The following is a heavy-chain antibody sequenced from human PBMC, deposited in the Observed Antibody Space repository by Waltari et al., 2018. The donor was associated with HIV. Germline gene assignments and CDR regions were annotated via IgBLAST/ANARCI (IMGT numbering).Heavy chain of an antibody. CDR1: GFIFRNYW. CDR3: ATGPASVTLYNWFDP. Sequence: EVQLVESGGGLVQPGGSLRLSYAASGFIFRNYWLSWVRQIPGKGLEWVATIRQDGSEKYYLDSVKGRFAISRDNSNNFLYLHMNNLRGEDTALYFCATGPASVTLYNWFDPWGQGTPVTVSS. CDR2: IRQDGSEK. V-gene: IGHV3-7*01. D-gene: IGHD4-17*01. J-gene: IGHJ5*02.